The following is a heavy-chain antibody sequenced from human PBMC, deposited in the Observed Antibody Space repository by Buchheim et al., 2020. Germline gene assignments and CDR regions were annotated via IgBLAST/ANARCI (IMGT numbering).Heavy chain of an antibody. CDR2: ISYDGSNK. Sequence: QVQLVESGGGVVQPGRSLRLSCAASGFTFSSYGMHWVRQAPGKGLEWVAVISYDGSNKYYADSVKGRFTISRDNSKNTLYLQMNSLRAEDTAVYYCAKESIAARLIDYWGQGTL. V-gene: IGHV3-30*18. D-gene: IGHD6-6*01. J-gene: IGHJ4*02. CDR1: GFTFSSYG. CDR3: AKESIAARLIDY.